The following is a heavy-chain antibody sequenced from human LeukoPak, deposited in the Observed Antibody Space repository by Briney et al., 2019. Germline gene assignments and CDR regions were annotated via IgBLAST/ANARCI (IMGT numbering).Heavy chain of an antibody. D-gene: IGHD3-22*01. CDR2: IRSKAYGGTT. CDR1: GFTFGDYA. Sequence: GRSLRLSCTASGFTFGDYAMSWVRQAPGKGLEWVGFIRSKAYGGTTEYAASVKGRFTISRDDSKSIAYLQMNSLKTEDTAVYYCTRDRYYYDSRGAFDIWGQGTMVTVSS. CDR3: TRDRYYYDSRGAFDI. V-gene: IGHV3-49*04. J-gene: IGHJ3*02.